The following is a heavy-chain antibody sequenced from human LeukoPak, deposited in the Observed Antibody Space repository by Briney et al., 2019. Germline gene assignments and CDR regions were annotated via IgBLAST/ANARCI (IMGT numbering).Heavy chain of an antibody. CDR1: GGSISSYY. V-gene: IGHV4-59*01. CDR2: IYYSGST. Sequence: PSETLSLTCTVSGGSISSYYWSWIRQPPGKGLEWIGYIYYSGSTNYNPSLKSRVTISVDTSKNQFSLKLSSVTAADTAVYYCARDQQGDDYFDYWGQGTLVTVSS. CDR3: ARDQQGDDYFDY. J-gene: IGHJ4*02. D-gene: IGHD3-16*01.